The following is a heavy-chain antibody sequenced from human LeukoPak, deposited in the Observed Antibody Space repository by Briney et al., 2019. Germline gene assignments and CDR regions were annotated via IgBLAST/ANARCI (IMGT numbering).Heavy chain of an antibody. J-gene: IGHJ4*02. CDR2: ISSSGSTI. CDR3: ARDYDSSPIFDY. D-gene: IGHD3-22*01. CDR1: GFTFSDYY. V-gene: IGHV3-11*04. Sequence: PGGSLRLSCAASGFTFSDYYVSWIRQAPGKGLEWVSYISSSGSTIYYADSVKGRFTISRDNAENSLYLQMNSLRAEDTAVYYCARDYDSSPIFDYWGQGTLVTVSS.